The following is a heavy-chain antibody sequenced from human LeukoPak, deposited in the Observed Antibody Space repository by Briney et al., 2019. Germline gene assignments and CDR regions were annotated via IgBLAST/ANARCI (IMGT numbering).Heavy chain of an antibody. CDR1: RFTFSSYW. V-gene: IGHV3-74*01. CDR3: ASAWSF. Sequence: PGGSLRLSCVASRFTFSSYWMHWVRQAPGKGLVWVSYISPDGSTTRYADSVKGRFTISRDNAKNTLYLQMNSLRVEDTALYFCASAWSFRGQGALVTVSS. J-gene: IGHJ4*02. CDR2: ISPDGSTT. D-gene: IGHD1-26*01.